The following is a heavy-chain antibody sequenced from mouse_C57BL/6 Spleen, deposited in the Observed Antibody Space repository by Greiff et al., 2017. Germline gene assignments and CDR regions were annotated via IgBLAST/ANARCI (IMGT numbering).Heavy chain of an antibody. D-gene: IGHD1-1*01. Sequence: EVQLVESGPGLVKPSQSLSLTCSVTGYSITSGYYWNWIRQFPGNKLEWMGYISYDGSNNYNPSLKNRISITRDTSKNQFFLKLNSVTTEDTATYYCARTYYGSSSYYFDYWGQGTTRTVSS. V-gene: IGHV3-6*01. J-gene: IGHJ2*01. CDR3: ARTYYGSSSYYFDY. CDR2: ISYDGSN. CDR1: GYSITSGYY.